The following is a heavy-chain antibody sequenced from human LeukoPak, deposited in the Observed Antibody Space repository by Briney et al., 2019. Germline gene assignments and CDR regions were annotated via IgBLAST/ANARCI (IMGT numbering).Heavy chain of an antibody. CDR2: IYHSGIT. D-gene: IGHD5-18*01. CDR3: ARAPMQLWAFDY. Sequence: PSETLSLICAVSGYSISSGYYWGWVRQPPGKGLEWIGSIYHSGITYYNPSLKSRVAMSVVTSKKQFSLKLSSVTAADTAVYYCARAPMQLWAFDYWGQGTLVTVSS. CDR1: GYSISSGYY. J-gene: IGHJ4*02. V-gene: IGHV4-38-2*01.